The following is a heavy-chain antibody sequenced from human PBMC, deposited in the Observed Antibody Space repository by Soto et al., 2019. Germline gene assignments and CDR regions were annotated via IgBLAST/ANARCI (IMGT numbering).Heavy chain of an antibody. CDR2: ISYDGSNK. Sequence: PGGSLRLSCAASGFTFSSYAMHRVRQAPGKGLEWVAVISYDGSNKYYADSVKGRFTISRDNSKNTLYLQMNSLRAEDTAVYYCARAHQQQLVLRNYYYGMDVWGQGTTVTVSS. CDR3: ARAHQQQLVLRNYYYGMDV. V-gene: IGHV3-30-3*01. CDR1: GFTFSSYA. J-gene: IGHJ6*02. D-gene: IGHD6-13*01.